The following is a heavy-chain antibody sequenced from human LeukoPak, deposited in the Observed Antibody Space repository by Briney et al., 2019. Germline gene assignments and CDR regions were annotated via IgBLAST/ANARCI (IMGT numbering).Heavy chain of an antibody. D-gene: IGHD3-22*01. J-gene: IGHJ4*02. Sequence: ASVKVSCKASGYTFTTYAMHWVRQAPGQRLEWMGWINAGNGNTKYSQKFQGRVTITRDTSAGTAYMELSSLRSEDTAVYYCARAPHYYDSSGYVFDYWGQGTLVTVSS. V-gene: IGHV1-3*01. CDR2: INAGNGNT. CDR1: GYTFTTYA. CDR3: ARAPHYYDSSGYVFDY.